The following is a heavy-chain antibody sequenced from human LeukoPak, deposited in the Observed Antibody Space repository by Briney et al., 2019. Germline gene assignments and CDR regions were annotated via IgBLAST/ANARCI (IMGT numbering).Heavy chain of an antibody. D-gene: IGHD3-10*01. V-gene: IGHV3-21*01. CDR1: GFTFSSYS. Sequence: GGSLRLSCAASGFTFSSYSMNWVRQAPGKGLEWVSSISSSSSYIYYADSVKGRFTISRDKAKNSLYLQMNSLRAEDTAVYYCASLSPIIYGSGNWGQGTLVTVSS. J-gene: IGHJ4*02. CDR3: ASLSPIIYGSGN. CDR2: ISSSSSYI.